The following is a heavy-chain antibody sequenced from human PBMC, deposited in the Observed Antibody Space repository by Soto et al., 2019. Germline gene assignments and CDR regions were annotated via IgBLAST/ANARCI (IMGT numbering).Heavy chain of an antibody. J-gene: IGHJ4*02. Sequence: QVQLVQSGAEVKKPGSSVKVSCKASGGTFSSYAISWVRQAPGQGLEWMGGIIPIFGTANYAQKFQGRVTITADKAASTAYMELSSLRSEDTAVYYCARGRPDSSGWYGVFGYWGQGTLVTVSS. V-gene: IGHV1-69*06. CDR1: GGTFSSYA. D-gene: IGHD6-19*01. CDR3: ARGRPDSSGWYGVFGY. CDR2: IIPIFGTA.